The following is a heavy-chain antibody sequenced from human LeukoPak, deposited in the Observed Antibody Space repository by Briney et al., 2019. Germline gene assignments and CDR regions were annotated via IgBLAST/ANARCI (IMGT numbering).Heavy chain of an antibody. CDR3: ARGLSYDSSGYYGMDV. CDR2: ISYDGSNK. D-gene: IGHD3-22*01. V-gene: IGHV3-30-3*01. Sequence: PGGSLRLSCAASGFTFSSYAMHWVRQAPGKGLEWVAVISYDGSNKYYADSVKGRFTISRDNSKNTLYLQMNSLRAEDTAVYYCARGLSYDSSGYYGMDVWGQGTTVTVSS. CDR1: GFTFSSYA. J-gene: IGHJ6*02.